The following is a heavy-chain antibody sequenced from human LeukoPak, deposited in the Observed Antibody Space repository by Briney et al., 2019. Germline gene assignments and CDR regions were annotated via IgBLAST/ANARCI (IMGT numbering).Heavy chain of an antibody. Sequence: ASVKVSCKASGYTFTSYGISWVRQAPGKRLEWMGGFDPEDGETIYAQKFQGRVTMTEDTSTDTAYMELSSLRSEDTAVYYCATFFSSGAWGQGTLVTVSS. CDR2: FDPEDGET. CDR1: GYTFTSYG. J-gene: IGHJ4*02. CDR3: ATFFSSGA. V-gene: IGHV1-24*01. D-gene: IGHD3-10*01.